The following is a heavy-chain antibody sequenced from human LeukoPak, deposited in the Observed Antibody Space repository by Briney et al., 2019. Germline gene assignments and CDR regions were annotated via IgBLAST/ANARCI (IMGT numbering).Heavy chain of an antibody. J-gene: IGHJ5*02. V-gene: IGHV4-59*01. D-gene: IGHD3-10*01. CDR2: IYYSGST. CDR1: GDSIGTYY. CDR3: AKDTQYYGSGSFYGRFNWFDP. Sequence: SETLSLTCTVSGDSIGTYYWSWIRQPPGEGLEWIGYIYYSGSTNYNPSLESRVTMSLDTSKNQFSLKLNSMTAADTAVYYCAKDTQYYGSGSFYGRFNWFDPWGQGTLVTVSS.